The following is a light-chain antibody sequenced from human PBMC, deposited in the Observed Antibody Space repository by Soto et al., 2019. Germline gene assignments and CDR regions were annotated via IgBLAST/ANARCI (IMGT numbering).Light chain of an antibody. CDR3: NSYTSISTYV. J-gene: IGLJ1*01. CDR1: SSDVGGYNY. Sequence: QSALTQPASVSGSPGQSITISCTGTSSDVGGYNYVAWYQQHPDKAPKLLIYDVSNRPSGVSIRFSGSKSGNTASLTISGLLPEDEADYYCNSYTSISTYVFGTGTKVTVL. V-gene: IGLV2-14*01. CDR2: DVS.